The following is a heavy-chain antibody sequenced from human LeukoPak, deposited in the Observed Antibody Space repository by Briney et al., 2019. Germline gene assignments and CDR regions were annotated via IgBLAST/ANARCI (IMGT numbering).Heavy chain of an antibody. CDR3: AMDIAARLAY. Sequence: GGSLRLSCAASGYTFNSYAISWVRQAPGKRLEWFSRINGSGDSTKYAHSVKGRFTISIDNAKNTLYLQMNSLRAEDTAVYYCAMDIAARLAYWGKGTPVTVSS. CDR2: INGSGDST. CDR1: GYTFNSYA. V-gene: IGHV3-23*01. D-gene: IGHD6-6*01. J-gene: IGHJ4*02.